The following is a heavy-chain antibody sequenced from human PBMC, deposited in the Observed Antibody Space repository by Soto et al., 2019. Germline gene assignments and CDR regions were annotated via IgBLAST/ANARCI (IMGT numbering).Heavy chain of an antibody. CDR1: GGTFSTYT. Sequence: QVQLVQSGAEAKKPGSSVKVSCKASGGTFSTYTISWVRQAPGQGLEWMGRIVPIIGVTNYAQKFQGRVTITADKSTSTAYMELNSLRSEDTAVHYCVTEWDNGWFDPWGQGTLVTVTS. D-gene: IGHD1-26*01. V-gene: IGHV1-69*02. J-gene: IGHJ5*02. CDR2: IVPIIGVT. CDR3: VTEWDNGWFDP.